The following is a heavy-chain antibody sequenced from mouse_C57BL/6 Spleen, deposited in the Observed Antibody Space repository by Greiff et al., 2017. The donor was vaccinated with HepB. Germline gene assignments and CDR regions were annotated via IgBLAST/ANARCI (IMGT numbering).Heavy chain of an antibody. CDR3: TGITTVVATPNYYAMDY. V-gene: IGHV6-6*01. J-gene: IGHJ4*01. CDR2: IRNKANNHAT. CDR1: GFTFSDAW. D-gene: IGHD1-1*01. Sequence: DVMLVESGGGLVQPGGSMKLSCAASGFTFSDAWMDWVRQSPEKGLEWVAEIRNKANNHATYYAESVKGRFTISRDDSKSCVYLQMNSLRAEDTGIYYCTGITTVVATPNYYAMDYWGQGTSVTVSS.